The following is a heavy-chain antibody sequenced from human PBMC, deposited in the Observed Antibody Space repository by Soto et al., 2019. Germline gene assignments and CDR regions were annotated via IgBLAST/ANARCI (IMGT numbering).Heavy chain of an antibody. CDR2: ISGSGGST. CDR3: AKVNTVTRPFDY. D-gene: IGHD4-17*01. Sequence: VQLLESGGGLVQPGGSLRLSYAASGITFSSYALSWVRQAPGQGLEWVSAISGSGGSTYYADSVKGRFTISRDNSKHTLYLQMNSLRAEDTAVYYCAKVNTVTRPFDYWGQGTLVTVSS. CDR1: GITFSSYA. J-gene: IGHJ4*02. V-gene: IGHV3-23*01.